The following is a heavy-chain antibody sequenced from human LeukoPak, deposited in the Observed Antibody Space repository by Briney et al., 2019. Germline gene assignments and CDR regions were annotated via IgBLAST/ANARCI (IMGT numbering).Heavy chain of an antibody. D-gene: IGHD3-22*01. CDR3: ARDWGAYDSSGYYCYEIDY. J-gene: IGHJ4*02. CDR1: GYTFTSYG. V-gene: IGHV1-18*01. CDR2: ISAYNGNT. Sequence: ASVKVSCKASGYTFTSYGISWVRQAPGQGLEWMGWISAYNGNTNYAQKLQGRVTMTTDTSTSTAYMELRSLRSDDTAVYYCARDWGAYDSSGYYCYEIDYWGQGTLVTVSS.